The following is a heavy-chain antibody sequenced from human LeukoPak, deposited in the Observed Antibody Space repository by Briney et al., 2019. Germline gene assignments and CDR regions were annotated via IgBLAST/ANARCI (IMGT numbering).Heavy chain of an antibody. Sequence: ASVKVSCKASGYTFTGYYMHWVRQAPGQGLEWMGWINPNNGGTNYAQNFQGRVTMTRDTSISSAYMELSRLRSDDTAVYYCARRMDIVVVPAADSSGFDYWGQGTLVTVSS. J-gene: IGHJ4*02. D-gene: IGHD2-2*03. CDR3: ARRMDIVVVPAADSSGFDY. CDR1: GYTFTGYY. CDR2: INPNNGGT. V-gene: IGHV1-2*02.